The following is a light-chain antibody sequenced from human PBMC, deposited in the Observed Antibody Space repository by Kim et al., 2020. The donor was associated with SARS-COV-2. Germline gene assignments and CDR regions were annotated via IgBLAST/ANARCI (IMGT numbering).Light chain of an antibody. CDR2: KDN. CDR1: TLPEKQ. Sequence: VSPGQTARITCSGDTLPEKQTYWYQQRSGQAPLLVIYKDNERPSGIPGRFSGSSSGTTVTLTISGVQAEDDADYYCQSADGSGTYVFGTGTKVTVL. V-gene: IGLV3-25*03. CDR3: QSADGSGTYV. J-gene: IGLJ1*01.